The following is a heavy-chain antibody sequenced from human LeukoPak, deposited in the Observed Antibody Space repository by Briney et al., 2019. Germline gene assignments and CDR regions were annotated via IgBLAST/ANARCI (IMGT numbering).Heavy chain of an antibody. CDR3: ARGLPYSGSPIFDY. D-gene: IGHD6-6*01. CDR2: IWSDGSNK. CDR1: GFIFSEYA. V-gene: IGHV3-30*04. J-gene: IGHJ4*02. Sequence: GGSLRLSCAASGFIFSEYAMHSVRQAPGKGLEWVAIIWSDGSNKYYADSVKGRFTISRDNSKNTLYLQMNSLRAEDTAVYYCARGLPYSGSPIFDYWGQGTLVTVSS.